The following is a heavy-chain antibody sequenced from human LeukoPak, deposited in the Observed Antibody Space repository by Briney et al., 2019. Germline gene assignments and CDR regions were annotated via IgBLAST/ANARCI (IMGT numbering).Heavy chain of an antibody. V-gene: IGHV3-11*04. J-gene: IGHJ4*02. D-gene: IGHD3-9*01. Sequence: GGSLRLSCAASGFTFSDYYMSWIRQAPGKRLEWVSYISSSGSTIYYADSVKGRFTISRDNAKNSLYLQMSSLRAEDTAVYYCARGLPYYDILTGYYGDYWGQGTLVTVSS. CDR2: ISSSGSTI. CDR3: ARGLPYYDILTGYYGDY. CDR1: GFTFSDYY.